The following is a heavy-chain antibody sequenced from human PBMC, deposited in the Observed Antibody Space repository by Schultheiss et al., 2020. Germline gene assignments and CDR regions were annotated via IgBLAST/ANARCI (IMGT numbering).Heavy chain of an antibody. CDR2: IWYDGSNK. Sequence: SLKISCAASGFTFSSHGMHWVRQAPGKGLEWVAVIWYDGSNKYYADSVKGRFTVSRDNAKNSLYLQMNSLRAEDTAIYYCARERPGGVSAFEVWGQGTTVTVSS. CDR1: GFTFSSHG. V-gene: IGHV3-33*01. CDR3: ARERPGGVSAFEV. D-gene: IGHD3-9*01. J-gene: IGHJ6*02.